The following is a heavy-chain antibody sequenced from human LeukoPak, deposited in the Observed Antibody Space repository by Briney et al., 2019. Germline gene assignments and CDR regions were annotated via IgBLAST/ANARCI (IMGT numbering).Heavy chain of an antibody. CDR1: GGSISSYY. V-gene: IGHV4-4*07. CDR3: ARDEQQLVQIYYYYYMDV. Sequence: SETLSLTCTVSGGSISSYYWSWIRQPAGKGLEWIGRIYTSGSTNYNPSLKSRVTMSEDTSKNQFSLKLSSVTAADTAVYYCARDEQQLVQIYYYYYMDVWGKGTTVTVSS. J-gene: IGHJ6*03. D-gene: IGHD6-13*01. CDR2: IYTSGST.